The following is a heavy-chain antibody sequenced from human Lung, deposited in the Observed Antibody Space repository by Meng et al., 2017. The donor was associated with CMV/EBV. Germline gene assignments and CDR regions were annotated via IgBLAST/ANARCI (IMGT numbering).Heavy chain of an antibody. CDR2: ISNGGAYI. D-gene: IGHD5/OR15-5a*01. Sequence: GGSLRPXCAPSGSMLSDYSMNWVRQAPGKGLEWVSSISNGGAYIYYADSVKGRFTIARDNAQNSLYLQMNNLRAENTAVYDCARDVSPRSSVYFAIYYFYALDVWGQGTTVTVSS. CDR3: ARDVSPRSSVYFAIYYFYALDV. CDR1: GSMLSDYS. V-gene: IGHV3-21*01. J-gene: IGHJ6*02.